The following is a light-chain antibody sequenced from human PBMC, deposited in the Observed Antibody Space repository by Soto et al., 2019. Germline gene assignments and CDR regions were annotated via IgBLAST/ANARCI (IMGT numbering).Light chain of an antibody. Sequence: DIQLTQSPSFLSASVGDRVTITCRASQGINIFLAWFQRKPGKAPNLLISAASTLQSGVPSRFSGSGSETEFTLTITSLQPEDSATYYCQQRNSYPRTFGQGTKVEIK. CDR1: QGINIF. CDR3: QQRNSYPRT. V-gene: IGKV1-9*01. CDR2: AAS. J-gene: IGKJ2*01.